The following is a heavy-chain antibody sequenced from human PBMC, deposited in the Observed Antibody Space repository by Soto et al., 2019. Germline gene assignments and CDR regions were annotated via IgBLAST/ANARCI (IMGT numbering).Heavy chain of an antibody. D-gene: IGHD5-18*01. J-gene: IGHJ2*01. V-gene: IGHV4-39*01. CDR2: IYYSGST. CDR1: GGSISSSSYY. Sequence: QLQLQESGPGLVKPSETLSLTCTVSGGSISSSSYYWGWIRQPPGKGLEWIGSIYYSGSTYYNPTLKSRVTISVDTAKNQFSRKLSSVTAADTAVYYCARGVQLWLRYFDLWGRGTLVTVSS. CDR3: ARGVQLWLRYFDL.